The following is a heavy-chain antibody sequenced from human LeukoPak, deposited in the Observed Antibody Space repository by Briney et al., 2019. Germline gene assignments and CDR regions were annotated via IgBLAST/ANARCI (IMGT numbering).Heavy chain of an antibody. V-gene: IGHV3-53*05. D-gene: IGHD5-18*01. J-gene: IGHJ6*02. Sequence: GGSLRLSCAASGFTVSSNYMSWVRQAPGKGLEWVSVIYSGGSTYYADSVKGRFAISRDNSQNTLYLQMNSLRAEDTAVYYCARSGDSYGYDYGMDVWGQGTTVTVSS. CDR1: GFTVSSNY. CDR3: ARSGDSYGYDYGMDV. CDR2: IYSGGST.